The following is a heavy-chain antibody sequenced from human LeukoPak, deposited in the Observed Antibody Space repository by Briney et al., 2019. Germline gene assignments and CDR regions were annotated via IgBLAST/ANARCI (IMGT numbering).Heavy chain of an antibody. D-gene: IGHD2/OR15-2a*01. V-gene: IGHV4-59*08. CDR2: IYYSGTT. J-gene: IGHJ4*02. CDR3: ARALNYYCNDY. CDR1: GGSISTYY. Sequence: SETLSLTCTVSGGSISTYYWNWIRQPPGKGLELIGYIYYSGTTNYNPSLKSRVSMSVDTSKNQFSLKLSSVTAADTAVYYCARALNYYCNDYWGQGTLVTVSS.